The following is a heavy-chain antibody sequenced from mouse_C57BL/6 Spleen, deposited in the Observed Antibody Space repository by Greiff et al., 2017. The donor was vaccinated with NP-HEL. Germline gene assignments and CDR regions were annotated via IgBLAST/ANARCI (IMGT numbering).Heavy chain of an antibody. J-gene: IGHJ3*01. Sequence: VHLVESGPELVKPGASVKISCKASGYSFTSYYIHWVKQRPGQGLEWIGWIYPGSGNTKYNEKFKGKATLTADTSSSTAYMQLSSLTSEDSAVYYCARGLYAWFAYWGQGTLVTVSA. V-gene: IGHV1-66*01. CDR3: ARGLYAWFAY. D-gene: IGHD3-1*01. CDR1: GYSFTSYY. CDR2: IYPGSGNT.